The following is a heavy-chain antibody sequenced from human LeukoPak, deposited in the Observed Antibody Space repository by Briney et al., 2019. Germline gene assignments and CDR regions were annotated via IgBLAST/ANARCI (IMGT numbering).Heavy chain of an antibody. V-gene: IGHV4-34*01. CDR2: INHSGST. Sequence: SETLSLTCAVYGGPFSGYYWSWIRQPPGKGLEWIGEINHSGSTNYNPSLKSRVTISVDTSKNQFSLKLSSATAADTAVYYCARGGPGGSGSYYNPRYYGMDVWGKGPTVTVSS. J-gene: IGHJ6*04. D-gene: IGHD3-10*01. CDR3: ARGGPGGSGSYYNPRYYGMDV. CDR1: GGPFSGYY.